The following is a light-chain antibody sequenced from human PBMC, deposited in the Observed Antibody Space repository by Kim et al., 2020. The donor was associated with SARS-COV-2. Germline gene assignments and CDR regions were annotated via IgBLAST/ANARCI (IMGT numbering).Light chain of an antibody. J-gene: IGLJ1*01. CDR2: DVT. CDR3: SSYTGSSTYV. Sequence: QSALTQPASVSGSPGQSITISCTGTSSDVGDYNYVSWYQQHPGRAPKLMIYDVTKRPSGVSNRFSGSKSGNTASLTISGLQAEDEADYYCSSYTGSSTYVLGTGTKVTVL. V-gene: IGLV2-14*01. CDR1: SSDVGDYNY.